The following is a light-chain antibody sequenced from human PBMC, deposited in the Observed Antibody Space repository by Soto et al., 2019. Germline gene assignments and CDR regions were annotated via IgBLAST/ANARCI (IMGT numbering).Light chain of an antibody. CDR1: QSLASN. J-gene: IGKJ5*01. CDR3: QQRSNWAIT. CDR2: GAS. V-gene: IGKV3-15*01. Sequence: EIVMTQSPGTLSVSPGERATLSCRASQSLASNLAWYQQKRGQAPRLXIYGASTRETGIQARFSGSGSGTEFTRTISSLEPEDFAVYYCQQRSNWAITFGQGTRLEIK.